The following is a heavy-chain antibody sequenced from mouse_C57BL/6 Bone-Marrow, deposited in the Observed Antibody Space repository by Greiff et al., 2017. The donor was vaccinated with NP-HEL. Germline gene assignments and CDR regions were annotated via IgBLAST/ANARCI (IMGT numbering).Heavy chain of an antibody. CDR3: ARDYYSY. V-gene: IGHV1-26*01. Sequence: VQLKQSGPELVKPGASVKISCKASGYTFTDYYMNWVKQSHGKSLEWIGDINPNNGGTSYNQKFKGKATLTVDKSSSTAYMELRSLTSEDSAVYYCARDYYSYWGQGTLVTVSA. CDR1: GYTFTDYY. CDR2: INPNNGGT. J-gene: IGHJ3*01. D-gene: IGHD1-1*01.